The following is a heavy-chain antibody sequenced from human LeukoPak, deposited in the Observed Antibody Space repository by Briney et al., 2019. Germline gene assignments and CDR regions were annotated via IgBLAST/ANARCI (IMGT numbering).Heavy chain of an antibody. CDR3: ARDGFSMVRGVITN. V-gene: IGHV3-48*01. CDR2: ISSSSSTI. Sequence: GGSLRLSCAASGFTFSSYSMNWVRQAPGKGLEWVSYISSSSSTIYYADSVKGRFTISRDNAKNSLYLQMNSLRAEDTAVYYCARDGFSMVRGVITNWGQGTLVTVSS. CDR1: GFTFSSYS. D-gene: IGHD3-10*01. J-gene: IGHJ4*02.